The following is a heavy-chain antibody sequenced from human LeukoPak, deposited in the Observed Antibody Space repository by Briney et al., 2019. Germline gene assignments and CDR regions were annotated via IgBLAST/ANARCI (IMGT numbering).Heavy chain of an antibody. J-gene: IGHJ4*02. CDR2: ISSSGSTI. Sequence: GSLRLSCAASGFTFSDYYMSWIRQAPGKGLEWVSYISSSGSTIYYADSVKGRFTISRDNSKNTLYLQMNSLRAEDTAVYYCARAYSSGWVALDYWGQGTLVTVSS. CDR3: ARAYSSGWVALDY. V-gene: IGHV3-11*04. D-gene: IGHD6-19*01. CDR1: GFTFSDYY.